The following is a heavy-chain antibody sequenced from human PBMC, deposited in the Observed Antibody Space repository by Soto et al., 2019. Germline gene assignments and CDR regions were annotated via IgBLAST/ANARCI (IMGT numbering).Heavy chain of an antibody. D-gene: IGHD2-15*01. J-gene: IGHJ4*02. Sequence: EVQLVESGGGLVKPGGSLTLSCGASGFAFRSYNMNWVRQAPGKGLEWVASISSGSSNIYYADSVKGRFTIYRDNAKNSLYLQMDSLRAEDSAVYYCASTTVVAATFDFWGQGTLVTVSS. CDR2: ISSGSSNI. V-gene: IGHV3-21*01. CDR3: ASTTVVAATFDF. CDR1: GFAFRSYN.